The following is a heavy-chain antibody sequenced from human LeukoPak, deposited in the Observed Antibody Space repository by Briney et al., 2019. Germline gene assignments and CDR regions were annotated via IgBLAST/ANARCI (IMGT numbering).Heavy chain of an antibody. CDR1: GFSFSSYD. CDR3: ARGSLGAPNAFDI. D-gene: IGHD1-26*01. CDR2: IGTAGDP. J-gene: IGHJ3*02. V-gene: IGHV3-13*05. Sequence: GSLRLSCAASGFSFSSYDMHWVRQTTGEGLEWVSAIGTAGDPYYAGSVKGRFTISRENAQNSLYLQVNSLRAGDTAVYYCARGSLGAPNAFDIWGQGTMVTVSS.